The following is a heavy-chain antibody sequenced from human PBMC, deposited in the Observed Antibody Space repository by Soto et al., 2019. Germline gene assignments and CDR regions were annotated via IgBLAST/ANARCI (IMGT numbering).Heavy chain of an antibody. Sequence: SETLSLTCTVSGGSISSGGYYWSWIRQHPGKGLEWIGYIYYSGSTYYNPSLKSRVTISVDTSKNQFSLKLSSVTAADTAVYYCARGDVDTAMDFDYWGQGTLVTVSS. J-gene: IGHJ4*02. V-gene: IGHV4-31*03. D-gene: IGHD5-18*01. CDR3: ARGDVDTAMDFDY. CDR1: GGSISSGGYY. CDR2: IYYSGST.